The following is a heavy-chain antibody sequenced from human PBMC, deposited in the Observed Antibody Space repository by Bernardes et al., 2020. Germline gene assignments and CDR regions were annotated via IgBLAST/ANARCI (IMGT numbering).Heavy chain of an antibody. D-gene: IGHD4-17*01. CDR3: ARGGLYGDYGSGFDY. CDR1: GFTFSSYA. CDR2: ISYDGSNK. Sequence: GGSLRLSCAASGFTFSSYAMHWVRQAPGKGLEWVAVISYDGSNKYYADSVKGRFTISRDNSKNTLYLQMNSLRAEDTAVYYCARGGLYGDYGSGFDYWGQGTLVTVSS. J-gene: IGHJ4*02. V-gene: IGHV3-30-3*01.